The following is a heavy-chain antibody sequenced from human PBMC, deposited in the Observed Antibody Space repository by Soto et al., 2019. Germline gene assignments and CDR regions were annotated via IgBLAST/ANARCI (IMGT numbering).Heavy chain of an antibody. J-gene: IGHJ3*02. CDR2: IYYSGST. V-gene: IGHV4-59*01. Sequence: SETLSLTCTVSGGSISSYYWSWIRQPPGKGLEWIGYIYYSGSTNYNPSLKSRVTISVDTSKNQFSLKLSSVTAADTAVYYCARFFYDSSGYYSGFRAFDIWGQGTMVTVSS. CDR1: GGSISSYY. D-gene: IGHD3-22*01. CDR3: ARFFYDSSGYYSGFRAFDI.